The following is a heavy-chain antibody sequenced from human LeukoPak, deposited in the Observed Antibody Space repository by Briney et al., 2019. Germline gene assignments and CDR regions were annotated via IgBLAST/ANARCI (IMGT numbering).Heavy chain of an antibody. D-gene: IGHD1-26*01. CDR2: ISSSSSTI. CDR1: GFTFSIYG. V-gene: IGHV3-48*03. CDR3: ARGLSGSYTYYFDY. Sequence: GGSLRLSCAASGFTFSIYGMNWARQAPGKGLEWVSYISSSSSTIYYAHPVKGRFTIPRDNAKNSLYLQMNSLRAEDTAVYYCARGLSGSYTYYFDYRGQGTLVAVSS. J-gene: IGHJ4*02.